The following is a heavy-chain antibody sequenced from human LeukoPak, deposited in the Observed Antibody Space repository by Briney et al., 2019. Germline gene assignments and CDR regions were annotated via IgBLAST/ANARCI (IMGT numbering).Heavy chain of an antibody. J-gene: IGHJ4*02. D-gene: IGHD5-24*01. Sequence: GGSLRLSCAASGFSFSSYWMNWVRQTPGKGLVWVAHINTDGRTTTYADSVKGRFTVSRDNAKNTPYLEMNRLRAEDTAVYYCARDNAYMLDYWGQGTQVTVSS. V-gene: IGHV3-74*03. CDR1: GFSFSSYW. CDR2: INTDGRTT. CDR3: ARDNAYMLDY.